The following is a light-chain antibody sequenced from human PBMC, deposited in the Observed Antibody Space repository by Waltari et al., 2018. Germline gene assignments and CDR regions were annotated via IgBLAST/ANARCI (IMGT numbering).Light chain of an antibody. J-gene: IGKJ1*01. Sequence: DIQMTQSPSTLSASVGDSVIITCRASQSINTWLAWYQQKPGKAPRVLIYRASSLEVGVPSRFSGSGSGTEFTLTISGLQPDDFATYYCQQYNSYSTFGQGTRVEIK. CDR1: QSINTW. CDR2: RAS. CDR3: QQYNSYST. V-gene: IGKV1-5*03.